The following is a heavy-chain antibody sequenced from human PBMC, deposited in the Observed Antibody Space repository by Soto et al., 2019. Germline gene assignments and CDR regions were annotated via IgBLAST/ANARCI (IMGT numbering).Heavy chain of an antibody. CDR2: IPYDGDYK. CDR3: AKSDRGVFGVVMSPALDPLDV. J-gene: IGHJ3*01. D-gene: IGHD3-3*01. CDR1: GVTFRTYG. V-gene: IGHV3-30*18. Sequence: SGGSLRLSCVVSGVTFRTYGIHWVRQAPGKGLEWVAVIPYDGDYKSYADSVKGRFSISRDNSKNTVYLQLTSLGAEDTALYYCAKSDRGVFGVVMSPALDPLDVWGQGTMVTVSS.